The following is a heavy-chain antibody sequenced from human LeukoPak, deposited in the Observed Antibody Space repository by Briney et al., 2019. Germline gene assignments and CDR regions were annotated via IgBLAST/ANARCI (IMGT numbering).Heavy chain of an antibody. CDR1: GFTFSSYA. CDR3: ARDYGVVEIDY. CDR2: ISSSSSYI. Sequence: PGGSLRLSCAASGFTFSSYAMSWVRQAPGKGLEWVSSISSSSSYIYYADSVKGRFTISRDNAKNSLYLQMNSLRAEDTAVYYCARDYGVVEIDYWGQGTLVTVSS. V-gene: IGHV3-21*01. D-gene: IGHD2-15*01. J-gene: IGHJ4*02.